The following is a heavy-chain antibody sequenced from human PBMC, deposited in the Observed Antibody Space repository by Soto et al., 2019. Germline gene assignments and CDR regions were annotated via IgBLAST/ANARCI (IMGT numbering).Heavy chain of an antibody. J-gene: IGHJ4*02. CDR3: AKSLTYYDFWSGSDY. CDR1: GFTFISYA. Sequence: GGSLRLSCAASGFTFISYAMSWVRQAPGKGLEWVSAISCSGGSTYYADSVKGRFTISRDNSKHTLYLQMNSLRAEDTAVYYCAKSLTYYDFWSGSDYWGQGNLVTVSS. CDR2: ISCSGGST. V-gene: IGHV3-23*01. D-gene: IGHD3-3*01.